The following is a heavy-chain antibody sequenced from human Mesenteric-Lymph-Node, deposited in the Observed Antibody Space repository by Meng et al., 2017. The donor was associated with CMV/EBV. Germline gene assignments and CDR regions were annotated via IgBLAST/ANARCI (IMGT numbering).Heavy chain of an antibody. V-gene: IGHV4-34*01. J-gene: IGHJ4*02. CDR1: GGSVSDYN. Sequence: LPCSVYGGSVSDYNWSWVRQPPGKGLEWIGEVHPSGSTYYNPSLKSRVAISVDTSKNQFSLTLSSVTAADTAVYHCSRGSDHSKAGDLWGQGTLVTVSS. D-gene: IGHD4-11*01. CDR3: SRGSDHSKAGDL. CDR2: VHPSGST.